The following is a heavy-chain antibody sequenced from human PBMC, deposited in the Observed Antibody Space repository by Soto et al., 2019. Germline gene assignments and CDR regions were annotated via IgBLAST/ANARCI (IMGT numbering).Heavy chain of an antibody. CDR1: GFTFSSYA. Sequence: EVQLLESGGGLVQPGGSLRLSCVASGFTFSSYAMSCVRKAPGKGLEWVSAISANGGSTYYADSVKGRFTISRDNSKNTLYLQMNSLRAEYTAVYYCANGGTGEGYFDNWGQGTQVTVSS. CDR2: ISANGGST. CDR3: ANGGTGEGYFDN. D-gene: IGHD7-27*01. V-gene: IGHV3-23*01. J-gene: IGHJ4*02.